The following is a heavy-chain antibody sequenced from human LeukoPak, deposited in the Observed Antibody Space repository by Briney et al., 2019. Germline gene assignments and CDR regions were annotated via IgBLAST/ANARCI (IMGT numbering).Heavy chain of an antibody. V-gene: IGHV1-2*02. CDR2: INPNSGGT. CDR3: ATPLTGYYFDY. D-gene: IGHD7-27*01. Sequence: ASVKVSCKASGYTFTGYYMHWVRQAPGQGLEWMGWINPNSGGTNYAQKFQGRVTMTEDTSTDTAYMELSSLRSEDTAVYYCATPLTGYYFDYWGQGTLVTVSS. CDR1: GYTFTGYY. J-gene: IGHJ4*02.